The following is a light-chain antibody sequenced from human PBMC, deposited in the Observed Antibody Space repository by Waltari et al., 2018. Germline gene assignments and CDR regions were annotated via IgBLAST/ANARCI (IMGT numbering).Light chain of an antibody. CDR2: GAS. Sequence: EIVMTQSPATLSVSPGERATLSCRASQSVSSNLAWYQQKPGQAPRLLIYGASTRATDIPARFSGSGSGTEFTLTISSLQSEDFAVYYCQQYNNWPRGAFGQGTKVEIK. J-gene: IGKJ1*01. CDR1: QSVSSN. CDR3: QQYNNWPRGA. V-gene: IGKV3-15*01.